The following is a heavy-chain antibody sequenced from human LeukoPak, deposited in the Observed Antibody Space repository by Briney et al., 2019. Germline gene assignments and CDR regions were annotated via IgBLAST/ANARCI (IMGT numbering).Heavy chain of an antibody. J-gene: IGHJ4*02. D-gene: IGHD5-18*01. CDR1: GYTFTGYY. CDR3: ARASTAMAYFDY. CDR2: INPNSGGT. V-gene: IGHV1-2*02. Sequence: ASVKVSCKASGYTFTGYYMHWVRQAPGQGLEWMGWINPNSGGTNYAQKFQGRVTMTRDTSISTAYMELSRLRSDDTAVYYCARASTAMAYFDYWGQGTLVTVSS.